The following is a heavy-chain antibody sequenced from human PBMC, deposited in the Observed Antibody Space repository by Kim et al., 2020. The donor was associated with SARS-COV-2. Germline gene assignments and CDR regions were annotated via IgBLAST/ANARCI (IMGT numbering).Heavy chain of an antibody. D-gene: IGHD6-13*01. CDR1: GGSISSGSYY. CDR2: IYTSGST. Sequence: SETLSLTCTVSGGSISSGSYYWSWLRQPAGKGLEWIVRIYTSGSTNYNPSLKSRVTISVDTSKIQFSLKLSSVTAADTAVYYCAREPVYSSSWLGYFDYWGQGTLLTVSS. V-gene: IGHV4-61*02. CDR3: AREPVYSSSWLGYFDY. J-gene: IGHJ4*02.